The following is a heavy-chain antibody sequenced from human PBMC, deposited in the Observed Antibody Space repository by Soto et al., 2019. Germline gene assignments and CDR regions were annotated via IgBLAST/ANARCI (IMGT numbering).Heavy chain of an antibody. Sequence: VPLVESGGGVVQPGRSLRLSFAASGFTFSNYGMHWVRQAPGKGVEWVAVIWNDGTNKNYVDSVRGRFTISRDDSKNTLYLEMNSLRAEDTGVYYCAKDMAAAAHQGDAFDIWGLGTMVSVSA. V-gene: IGHV3-33*03. CDR3: AKDMAAAAHQGDAFDI. CDR1: GFTFSNYG. J-gene: IGHJ3*02. CDR2: IWNDGTNK. D-gene: IGHD6-13*01.